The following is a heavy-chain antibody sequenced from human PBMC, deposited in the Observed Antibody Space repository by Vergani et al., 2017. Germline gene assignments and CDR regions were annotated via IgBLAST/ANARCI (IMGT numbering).Heavy chain of an antibody. Sequence: QVQLVQSGAEVKKPGASVKVSCKASGYTFTSYGISWVRQAPGQGLECMGWISAYNGNTNYAQKLQGRVTMTTDTSTSTAYMELRSLRSDDTAVYYCARDPDIVVVPAAPYYYYYYGMDVWGQGTTVTVSS. CDR3: ARDPDIVVVPAAPYYYYYYGMDV. CDR2: ISAYNGNT. CDR1: GYTFTSYG. J-gene: IGHJ6*02. D-gene: IGHD2-2*01. V-gene: IGHV1-18*04.